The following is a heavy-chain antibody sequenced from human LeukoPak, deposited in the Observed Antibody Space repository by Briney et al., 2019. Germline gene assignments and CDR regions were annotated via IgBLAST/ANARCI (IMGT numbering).Heavy chain of an antibody. Sequence: GGSLRLSCAASGFTFSSYWVHWVRQVPGKGLVWVSRTNPDGRTTNYADSVKGRFTISRDNAKNTLYLQMNSLRAEDTAVYYCAKCLDAFDIWGQGTMVTVSS. V-gene: IGHV3-74*01. J-gene: IGHJ3*02. CDR3: AKCLDAFDI. CDR1: GFTFSSYW. CDR2: TNPDGRTT.